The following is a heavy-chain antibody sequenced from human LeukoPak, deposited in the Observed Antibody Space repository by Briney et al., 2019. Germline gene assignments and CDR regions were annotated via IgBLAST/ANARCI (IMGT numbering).Heavy chain of an antibody. J-gene: IGHJ3*02. Sequence: SGGSLTLSCAASGFTESSNYMRCVRPAPGEALEGGTDLYSGGSTYYADSVKGRFTISRDNSKPTLSLQMNSVSPEDTAVYYCARDGSSIHAFDIWGQGTMVTVSS. CDR1: GFTESSNY. CDR3: ARDGSSIHAFDI. CDR2: LYSGGST. D-gene: IGHD6-6*01. V-gene: IGHV3-66*01.